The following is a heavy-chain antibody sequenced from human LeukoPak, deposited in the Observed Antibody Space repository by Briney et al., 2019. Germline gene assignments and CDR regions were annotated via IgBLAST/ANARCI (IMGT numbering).Heavy chain of an antibody. CDR1: GYTLTSDI. D-gene: IGHD1-14*01. CDR3: ARGYGLRYVRGKTTKVLPTSLDY. Sequence: GAAVKSSSKASGYTLTSDIIKWVRHAARQGVGWMGWMDPKSGKNSYPKKFQGRVTITRNTSISTAYMELSSLRSEDTAVYYCARGYGLRYVRGKTTKVLPTSLDYWGQGTLVTVSS. CDR2: MDPKSGKN. V-gene: IGHV1-8*03. J-gene: IGHJ4*02.